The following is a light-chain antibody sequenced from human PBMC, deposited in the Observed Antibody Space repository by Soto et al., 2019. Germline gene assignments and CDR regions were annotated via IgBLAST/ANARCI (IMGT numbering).Light chain of an antibody. J-gene: IGKJ3*01. CDR1: QSVLYSSNNKNY. Sequence: DIVMTQSPGSLAVSLGERATINCKSSQSVLYSSNNKNYLAWFQQKPGQPPKLLIYWASTRESGVPDRFSGSGSGTDFTLTISSLQAEDVAVYYCQQYYTTLPTFGPGTKVDIK. CDR2: WAS. CDR3: QQYYTTLPT. V-gene: IGKV4-1*01.